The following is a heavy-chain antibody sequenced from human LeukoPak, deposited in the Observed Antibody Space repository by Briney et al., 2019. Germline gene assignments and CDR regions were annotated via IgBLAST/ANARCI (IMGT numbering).Heavy chain of an antibody. J-gene: IGHJ4*02. CDR3: VREETTTEYYFDY. Sequence: GGSLRLSCAASGLPFSSYEMHWARQVPGKGLEWVSYIDRRGSTIYYADSAKGRFTISRDNAKNSLFLQMNSLRAEDTAVYYRVREETTTEYYFDYWGQGGLVTVSS. D-gene: IGHD1-26*01. V-gene: IGHV3-48*03. CDR1: GLPFSSYE. CDR2: IDRRGSTI.